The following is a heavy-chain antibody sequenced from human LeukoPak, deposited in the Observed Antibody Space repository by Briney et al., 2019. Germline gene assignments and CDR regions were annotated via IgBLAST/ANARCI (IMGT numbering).Heavy chain of an antibody. V-gene: IGHV1-2*02. CDR1: GYTFTGYH. D-gene: IGHD2-2*01. J-gene: IGHJ5*02. Sequence: GASVKVSCKASGYTFTGYHMHWVRQAPGQGLEWMGWINPNSGGTNYAQKFQGRVTMTRDTSTSTAYMELSRLRSDDTAVYYCARKPAAYNWFDPWGQGTLVTVSS. CDR3: ARKPAAYNWFDP. CDR2: INPNSGGT.